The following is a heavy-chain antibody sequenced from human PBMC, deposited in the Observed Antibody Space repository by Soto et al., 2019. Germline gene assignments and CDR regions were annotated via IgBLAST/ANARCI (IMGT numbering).Heavy chain of an antibody. CDR1: GFTFSNHH. V-gene: IGHV3-13*01. CDR3: VRGGASGYGLYWYFDL. D-gene: IGHD5-12*01. J-gene: IGHJ2*01. CDR2: IGTVDDT. Sequence: EVQLVESGGGLVQPGGSLRLSCAASGFTFSNHHMHWVRQTTGKGLEWVSGIGTVDDTYYPGAVKGRFIISRENAKNSLYLQMNSLRAGDTAVYYCVRGGASGYGLYWYFDLWGRDTLVTVSS.